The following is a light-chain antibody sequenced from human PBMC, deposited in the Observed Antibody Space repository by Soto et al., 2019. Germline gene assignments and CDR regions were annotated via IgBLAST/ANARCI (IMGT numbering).Light chain of an antibody. CDR1: DSDVGGYNY. Sequence: QSVLTQPASVSGSPGQSITISCTGTDSDVGGYNYVSWYQHHPGNAPKVMIYDVSNRPSGVSNRFSGSKSGNTASLIISGLQAEDEADYYCSSYTINGVGVFGRGTKVTVL. V-gene: IGLV2-14*03. CDR2: DVS. CDR3: SSYTINGVGV. J-gene: IGLJ2*01.